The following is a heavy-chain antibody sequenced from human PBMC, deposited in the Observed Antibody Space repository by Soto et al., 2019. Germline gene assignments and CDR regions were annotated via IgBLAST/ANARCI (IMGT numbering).Heavy chain of an antibody. CDR2: ISWNSAII. D-gene: IGHD3-22*01. Sequence: EVQLVESGGDLVQPGKSLRLSCAASGFAFADFAMHWVRQAPGKGLEWISGISWNSAIIGYADSVKGRFTISRDNAKNSLYLQMTSLRAEDTALYYCAKDISYYDSSGYFDYWGQGVVVTVSA. CDR1: GFAFADFA. CDR3: AKDISYYDSSGYFDY. J-gene: IGHJ4*02. V-gene: IGHV3-9*01.